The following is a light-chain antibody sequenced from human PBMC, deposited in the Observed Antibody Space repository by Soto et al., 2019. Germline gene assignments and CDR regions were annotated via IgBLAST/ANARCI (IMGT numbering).Light chain of an antibody. J-gene: IGKJ1*01. Sequence: DIQMTQSPSSLSASVGDRVTITCRASQSISAHLNWYQQKPGKAPKVLIYAATNLESGVPSRFSGSGSGTEFTLTISSLQPEDFETYYCQQGYTTPGTFGQGTKVE. CDR3: QQGYTTPGT. CDR2: AAT. CDR1: QSISAH. V-gene: IGKV1-39*01.